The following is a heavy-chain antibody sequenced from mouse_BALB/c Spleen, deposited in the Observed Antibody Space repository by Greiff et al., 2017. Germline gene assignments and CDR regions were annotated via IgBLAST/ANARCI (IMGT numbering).Heavy chain of an antibody. D-gene: IGHD4-1*01. CDR2: ISSGSSTI. CDR3: ARDNRLTGTAWFAY. Sequence: EVMLVESGGGLVQPGGSRKLSCAASGFTFSSFGMHWVRQAPEKGLEWVAYISSGSSTIYYADTVKGRFTISRDNPKNTLFLQMTSLRSEDTAMYYCARDNRLTGTAWFAYWGQGTLVTVAA. V-gene: IGHV5-17*02. CDR1: GFTFSSFG. J-gene: IGHJ3*01.